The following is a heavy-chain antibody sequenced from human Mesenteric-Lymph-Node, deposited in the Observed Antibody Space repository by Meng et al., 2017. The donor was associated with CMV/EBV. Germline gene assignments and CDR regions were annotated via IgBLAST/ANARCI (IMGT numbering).Heavy chain of an antibody. CDR2: ISSRSSYI. V-gene: IGHV3-21*01. D-gene: IGHD6-19*01. CDR1: GFIFNKYS. CDR3: ARRGGSSGSYAVDY. J-gene: IGHJ4*02. Sequence: GESLKISCAASGFIFNKYSINWVRQAPGKGLEWVSSISSRSSYISYADSVKGRFTISRDNAKNSVYLQMNSLRAEDMAVYYCARRGGSSGSYAVDYWGQGILVTVSS.